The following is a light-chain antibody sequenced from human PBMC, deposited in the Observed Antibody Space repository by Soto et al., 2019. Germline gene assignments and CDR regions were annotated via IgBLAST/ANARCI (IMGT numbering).Light chain of an antibody. J-gene: IGKJ4*01. Sequence: EFVLTQSPGTLSLSPGERATLSCRASQTVRNNYLAWYQQKPCQAPRLLIYDASSRATGIPDRFSGGGSGTDFTLTISRLEPEDFAVYYCQQFSSYPLTFGGGTKVGIK. CDR3: QQFSSYPLT. V-gene: IGKV3-20*01. CDR1: QTVRNNY. CDR2: DAS.